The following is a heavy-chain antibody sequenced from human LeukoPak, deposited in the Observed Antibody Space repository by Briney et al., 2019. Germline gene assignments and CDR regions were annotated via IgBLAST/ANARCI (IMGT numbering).Heavy chain of an antibody. Sequence: PSETLSLTCTVSGGSITSSNYYWSWIRQPAGKGLEWIGRFYTSGSTKYNPSLKSRVTISVDTSKIQFSLKLSSVTAADTAVYYCAREIQYYYDSSGYLDSWGQGTLVTVSS. CDR3: AREIQYYYDSSGYLDS. CDR1: GGSITSSNYY. V-gene: IGHV4-61*02. CDR2: FYTSGST. J-gene: IGHJ4*02. D-gene: IGHD3-22*01.